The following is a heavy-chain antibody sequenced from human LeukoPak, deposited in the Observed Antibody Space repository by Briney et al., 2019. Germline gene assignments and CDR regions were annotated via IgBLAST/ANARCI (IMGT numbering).Heavy chain of an antibody. V-gene: IGHV1-2*02. CDR1: GYTFTDYY. CDR2: INPNSGGT. J-gene: IGHJ3*02. D-gene: IGHD2-2*01. Sequence: ASVKVSCKASGYTFTDYYVQWVRQAPGQGLEWMGWINPNSGGTEYAQKVQGRVTMTRDTSISTAYMELSRLRSDDTAVYYCARKVPDDAFDIWGQGTMVTVSS. CDR3: ARKVPDDAFDI.